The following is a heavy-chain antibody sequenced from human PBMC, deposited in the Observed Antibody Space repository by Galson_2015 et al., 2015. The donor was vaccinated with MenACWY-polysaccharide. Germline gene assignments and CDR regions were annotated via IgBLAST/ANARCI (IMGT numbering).Heavy chain of an antibody. CDR2: ISYDGSNK. V-gene: IGHV3-30-3*01. D-gene: IGHD2/OR15-2a*01. CDR1: GFTFSSYA. J-gene: IGHJ6*02. Sequence: SLRLSCAGSGFTFSSYAMHWVRQAPGKGLEWVAVISYDGSNKYYADSVKGRFTISRDNSKNTLYLQMSSLRAEDTTVYYCARDYCDRISCSGMDVWGQGTTVTVSS. CDR3: ARDYCDRISCSGMDV.